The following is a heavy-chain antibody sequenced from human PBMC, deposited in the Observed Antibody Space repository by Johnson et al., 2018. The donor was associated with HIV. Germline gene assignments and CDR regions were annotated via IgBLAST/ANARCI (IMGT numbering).Heavy chain of an antibody. CDR3: ARGRKELGAVDGLDTDAFDT. V-gene: IGHV3-30*04. CDR1: GFSFSDYI. J-gene: IGHJ3*02. CDR2: ISFDGSNT. Sequence: QVQLVESGGGVVQPGGSLRLSCAASGFSFSDYITHWVRQAPGKGLEWVAAISFDGSNTGYADSVKGRFTISRDTSKSQLYLQMNSLRPEDTAVYYCARGRKELGAVDGLDTDAFDTWGHGTMVTVSS. D-gene: IGHD3-10*01.